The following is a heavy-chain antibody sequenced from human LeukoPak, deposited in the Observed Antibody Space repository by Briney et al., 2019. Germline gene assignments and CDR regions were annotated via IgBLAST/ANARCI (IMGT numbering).Heavy chain of an antibody. Sequence: RASVKVSCKASGYTFTSYGISGVRQPPGQGIEWMGWISAYNGNTNYAQKLQGRVTMTTDTSTSTAYMELRSLRSDDTAVYYCARAPRAGYTYDEDYFDHWGQGTLVTVSS. D-gene: IGHD5-18*01. CDR3: ARAPRAGYTYDEDYFDH. CDR2: ISAYNGNT. J-gene: IGHJ4*02. V-gene: IGHV1-18*01. CDR1: GYTFTSYG.